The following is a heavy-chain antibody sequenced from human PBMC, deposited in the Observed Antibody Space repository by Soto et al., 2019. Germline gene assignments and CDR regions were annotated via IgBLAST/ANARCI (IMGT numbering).Heavy chain of an antibody. CDR3: PKATTVRGARLPTLEN. D-gene: IGHD3-10*01. Sequence: PGGSLRLSCSASGFTFDDYAMHWVRQAPGKGLEWVSGSSWNSGSIGYADSVKGRFTSSRDNAKNSLYLQMNSLRAENPPFHSCPKATTVRGARLPTLENWGQGTLVAVSS. CDR1: GFTFDDYA. CDR2: SSWNSGSI. J-gene: IGHJ4*01. V-gene: IGHV3-9*01.